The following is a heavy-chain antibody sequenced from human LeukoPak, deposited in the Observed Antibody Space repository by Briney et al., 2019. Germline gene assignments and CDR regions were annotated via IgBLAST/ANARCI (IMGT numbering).Heavy chain of an antibody. J-gene: IGHJ4*02. CDR3: AREGRELAYCSGSTCYSSGPIDS. V-gene: IGHV3-7*01. D-gene: IGHD2-2*02. CDR2: IKRDGSEK. CDR1: GFTFSSFW. Sequence: GGSLRLSCAASGFTFSSFWMTWVRQAPGKGLEWVATIKRDGSEKYYVDSVEGRFTISRDNAKNSLYLQMNSLRAEETAVYYCAREGRELAYCSGSTCYSSGPIDSWGQGTLVTVTS.